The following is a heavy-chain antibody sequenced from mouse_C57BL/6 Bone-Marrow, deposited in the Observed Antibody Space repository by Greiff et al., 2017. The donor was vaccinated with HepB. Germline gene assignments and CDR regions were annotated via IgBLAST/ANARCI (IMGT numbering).Heavy chain of an antibody. CDR2: IYPGDGDT. D-gene: IGHD1-1*01. V-gene: IGHV1-80*01. Sequence: VQLQQSGAELVKPGASVKISCKASGYAFSSYWMNWVKQRPGKGLEWIGQIYPGDGDTNYNGKFKGKATLTADKSSSTAYMQLSSLTSEDSAVYFCARLGYGSSYWYFDVWGTGTTVTVSS. CDR3: ARLGYGSSYWYFDV. CDR1: GYAFSSYW. J-gene: IGHJ1*03.